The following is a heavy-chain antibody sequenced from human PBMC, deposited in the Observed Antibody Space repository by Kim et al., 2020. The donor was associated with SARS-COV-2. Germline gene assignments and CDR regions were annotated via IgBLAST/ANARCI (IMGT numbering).Heavy chain of an antibody. Sequence: GGSLRLSCAASGFTFSSNSLSWVRQAPGKGREWSPAFIGAGTTSYADSGKGRFTISRDNVMNTVFLQMNSLRTDDTAVYYCAKMQGFFDYWGQGTLVTVSS. J-gene: IGHJ4*02. CDR3: AKMQGFFDY. CDR1: GFTFSSNS. V-gene: IGHV3-23*01. CDR2: FIGAGTT.